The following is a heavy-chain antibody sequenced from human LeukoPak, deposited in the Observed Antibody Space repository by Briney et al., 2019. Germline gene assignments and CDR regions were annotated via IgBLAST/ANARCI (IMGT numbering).Heavy chain of an antibody. D-gene: IGHD6-19*01. Sequence: GGSLRLSCAASGFTFISYAMHWVRLSPGKGLEYVSGISSNGGTTSYADSVQGRFTISRDNSKDTLYLQMGSLRGEDMAVYYCAKVGSGWPGYYFDYWGQGTLVTVSS. CDR2: ISSNGGTT. J-gene: IGHJ4*02. CDR3: AKVGSGWPGYYFDY. V-gene: IGHV3-64*02. CDR1: GFTFISYA.